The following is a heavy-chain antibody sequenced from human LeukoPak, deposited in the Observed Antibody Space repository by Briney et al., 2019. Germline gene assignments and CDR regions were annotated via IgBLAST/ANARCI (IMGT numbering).Heavy chain of an antibody. CDR3: AREEDSGTEVDYFDY. Sequence: GGSLRLSCAASGFTFSSYSMNWVRQAPGKGLEWVSSITRSNYIYYADSVKGRFTISRDNAKNSLYLQMNSLRAEDTAVYYCAREEDSGTEVDYFDYWGQGTLVTVSS. CDR1: GFTFSSYS. J-gene: IGHJ4*02. D-gene: IGHD1-26*01. CDR2: ITRSNYI. V-gene: IGHV3-21*06.